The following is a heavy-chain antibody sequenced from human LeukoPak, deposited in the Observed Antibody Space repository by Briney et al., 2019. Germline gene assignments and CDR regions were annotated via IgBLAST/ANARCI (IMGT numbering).Heavy chain of an antibody. CDR2: VHSSGTT. CDR1: GASVTTYH. J-gene: IGHJ4*02. CDR3: ARDIRAVGATLYFDY. D-gene: IGHD1-26*01. V-gene: IGHV4-59*02. Sequence: PSETLSLTXTVSGASVTTYHWSWLRQSPGKGLEWIANVHSSGTTYYNPSLRSRVTISIDTSKNQFSLKMTSVTTADTAVYYCARDIRAVGATLYFDYWGQGTLVTVSS.